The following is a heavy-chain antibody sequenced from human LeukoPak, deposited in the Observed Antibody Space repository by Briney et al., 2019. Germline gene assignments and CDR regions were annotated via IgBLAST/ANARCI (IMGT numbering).Heavy chain of an antibody. J-gene: IGHJ2*01. V-gene: IGHV4-59*01. D-gene: IGHD6-6*01. Sequence: SETLSLTCTVSGGSISSYYWSWIRQPPGKGLEWIGYIYYSGSTNYNPSLKSRVTKSVDTSKNQFSLKLSSVTAADTAVYYCARGSSSSRRDWYFDLWGRGTLVTVSS. CDR3: ARGSSSSRRDWYFDL. CDR2: IYYSGST. CDR1: GGSISSYY.